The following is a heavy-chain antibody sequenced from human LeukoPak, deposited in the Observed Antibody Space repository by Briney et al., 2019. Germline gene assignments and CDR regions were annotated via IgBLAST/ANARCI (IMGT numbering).Heavy chain of an antibody. J-gene: IGHJ6*02. D-gene: IGHD7-27*01. V-gene: IGHV3-30*18. CDR1: GFTFSSYG. CDR2: ISYDGSNK. Sequence: GGSLRLSCAASGFTFSSYGMHWVRQAPGKGLEWVAVISYDGSNKYYADSVKGRFTISRDNSKNTLYLQMNSLRAEDTAVYYCAKGADWGSSGMDVWGQGTTVTVSS. CDR3: AKGADWGSSGMDV.